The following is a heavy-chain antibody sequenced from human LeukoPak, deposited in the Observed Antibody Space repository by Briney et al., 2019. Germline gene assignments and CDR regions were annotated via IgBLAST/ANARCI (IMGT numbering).Heavy chain of an antibody. D-gene: IGHD2-2*01. CDR2: MNPNSGNT. J-gene: IGHJ6*03. CDR3: ARVVGVEVPAAYIDYYYYMDV. CDR1: GYTFTSYD. Sequence: ASVKVSCKASGYTFTSYDINWVRQATGQGLEWMGWMNPNSGNTGYAQKFQGRVTITRNTSISTAYMELSSLRSEDTAVYYCARVVGVEVPAAYIDYYYYMDVWGKGTTVTVSS. V-gene: IGHV1-8*03.